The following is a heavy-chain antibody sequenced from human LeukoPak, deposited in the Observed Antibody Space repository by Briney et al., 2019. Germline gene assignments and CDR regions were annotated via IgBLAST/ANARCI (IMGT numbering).Heavy chain of an antibody. J-gene: IGHJ6*03. CDR1: GYTFTSYY. CDR2: INPSGGST. CDR3: ARDRDVVVPDADYYYYYMDV. Sequence: ASVKVSCKASGYTFTSYYMHWVRQAPGQGLEWMGIINPSGGSTSYAQKFQGRVTMTRDMSTSTVYMELSSLRSEDTAVYYCARDRDVVVPDADYYYYYMDVWGKGTTVTISS. V-gene: IGHV1-46*01. D-gene: IGHD2-2*01.